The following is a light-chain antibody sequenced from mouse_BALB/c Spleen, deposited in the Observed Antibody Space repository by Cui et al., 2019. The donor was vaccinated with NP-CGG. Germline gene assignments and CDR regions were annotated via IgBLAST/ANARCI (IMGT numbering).Light chain of an antibody. CDR3: ALWYSNHWV. CDR2: GTN. V-gene: IGLV1*01. Sequence: VLTQESAPTTSPGETVTLTCRSSTGAVTTSNYANWVQEKPDHLFTGLIGGTNNRAPGVPARFSGSLIGDKAALTITGAQTEDEAIYFCALWYSNHWVFGGGTKLTVL. J-gene: IGLJ1*01. CDR1: TGAVTTSNY.